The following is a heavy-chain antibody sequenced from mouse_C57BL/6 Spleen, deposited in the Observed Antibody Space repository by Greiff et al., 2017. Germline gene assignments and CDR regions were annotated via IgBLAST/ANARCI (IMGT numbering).Heavy chain of an antibody. Sequence: VQLQQPGAELVKPGASVKLSCKASGYTFTSYWMQWVKQRPGQGLEWIGEIDPSDSYTNYNQKFKGKATLTVDTSSSTAYMQLSSLTSEDSAVYYCARGGGYYDPAGFAYWGQGTLVTVSA. D-gene: IGHD2-3*01. V-gene: IGHV1-50*01. CDR1: GYTFTSYW. J-gene: IGHJ3*01. CDR2: IDPSDSYT. CDR3: ARGGGYYDPAGFAY.